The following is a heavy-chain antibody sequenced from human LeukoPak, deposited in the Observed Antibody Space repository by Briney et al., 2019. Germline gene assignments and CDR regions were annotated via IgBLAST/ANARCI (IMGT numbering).Heavy chain of an antibody. Sequence: PGGSLRLSCAASGFTFSSYAMHWVRQAPGKGLEWVAVISYDGSNKYYADSVKGRFTISRDNSKNTLYLQMNSLRAEDTAVYYCARDSYGYYFDYWGQGTLVTVSS. CDR1: GFTFSSYA. J-gene: IGHJ4*02. CDR2: ISYDGSNK. CDR3: ARDSYGYYFDY. V-gene: IGHV3-30-3*01. D-gene: IGHD5-18*01.